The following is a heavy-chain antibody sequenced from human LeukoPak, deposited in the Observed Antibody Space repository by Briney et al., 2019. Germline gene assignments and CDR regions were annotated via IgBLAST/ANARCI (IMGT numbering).Heavy chain of an antibody. CDR2: IASSGYT. Sequence: PSETLSLTCTVSGDSISSGDYYWSWIRQPAGKGLEWIGRIASSGYTNSNPSLKSRLTISVATSKNQLSLKLRSVTAADTAVYYCARHSGYYYARDAFDIWGQGTLVTVSS. CDR1: GDSISSGDYY. V-gene: IGHV4-61*02. D-gene: IGHD3-22*01. CDR3: ARHSGYYYARDAFDI. J-gene: IGHJ3*02.